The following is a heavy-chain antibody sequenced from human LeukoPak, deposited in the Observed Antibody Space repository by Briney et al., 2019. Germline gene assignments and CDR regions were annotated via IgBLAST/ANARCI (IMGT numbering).Heavy chain of an antibody. J-gene: IGHJ5*02. V-gene: IGHV4-39*01. D-gene: IGHD6-13*01. Sequence: SSETLSLTCTVSGGSISSSSYYWGWIGQPPGKGLEWIGSIYYSGSTYYNPSLKSRVTISVDTSKNQFSLKLRSVTAAHTAVYYCARRIAAAGTSPWGQGTLVTVSS. CDR1: GGSISSSSYY. CDR3: ARRIAAAGTSP. CDR2: IYYSGST.